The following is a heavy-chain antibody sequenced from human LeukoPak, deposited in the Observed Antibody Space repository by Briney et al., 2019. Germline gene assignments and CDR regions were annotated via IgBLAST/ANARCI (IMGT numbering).Heavy chain of an antibody. D-gene: IGHD3-22*01. CDR3: ARLKYYYDASGYRAEYFQH. CDR2: IFYSGST. CDR1: GGSISSYY. Sequence: PSETLSLTCTVSGGSISSYYWSWIRQPPGKGLEWIGYIFYSGSTNYNPSLKSRVTISVYTSKNQFSLKLSSVTAADTAVYYCARLKYYYDASGYRAEYFQHWGQGTLVTVSS. J-gene: IGHJ1*01. V-gene: IGHV4-59*01.